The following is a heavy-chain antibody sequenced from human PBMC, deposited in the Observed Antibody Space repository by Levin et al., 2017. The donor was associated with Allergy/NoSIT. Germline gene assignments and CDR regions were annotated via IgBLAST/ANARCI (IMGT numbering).Heavy chain of an antibody. J-gene: IGHJ6*02. V-gene: IGHV3-9*01. CDR2: ISWDSANI. D-gene: IGHD6-25*01. CDR1: GLTFNDYA. Sequence: GGSLRLSCAGSGLTFNDYAMHWVRQAPGKGLEWVSGISWDSANIGYADSVKGRFTISRDNAKNSLYLQMNSLRPEDTALYYCAKDIYISSGTTGPLNYYYGMDVWGQGTTVTVS. CDR3: AKDIYISSGTTGPLNYYYGMDV.